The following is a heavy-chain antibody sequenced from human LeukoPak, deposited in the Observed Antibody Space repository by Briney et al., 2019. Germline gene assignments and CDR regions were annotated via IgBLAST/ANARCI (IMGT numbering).Heavy chain of an antibody. V-gene: IGHV4-59*01. CDR2: IYYSGST. Sequence: SETLSLTCIVPGDSISSYYWSWIRQPPGKGLEWIGYIYYSGSTNYNPSLKSRVTISVDTSKNQVSLKLSSVTAADTAVYYCARGARYCSGGSCLDYWGQGTLITVSS. CDR1: GDSISSYY. J-gene: IGHJ4*02. D-gene: IGHD2-15*01. CDR3: ARGARYCSGGSCLDY.